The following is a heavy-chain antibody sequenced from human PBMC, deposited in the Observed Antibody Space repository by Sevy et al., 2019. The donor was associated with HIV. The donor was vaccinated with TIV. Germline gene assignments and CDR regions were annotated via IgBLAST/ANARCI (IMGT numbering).Heavy chain of an antibody. CDR2: FDPEDGET. CDR3: ATEVLTMIAYGLDV. V-gene: IGHV1-24*01. CDR1: GYTLTELS. J-gene: IGHJ6*02. Sequence: APVKVSCKVSGYTLTELSMHWVRQPPGKGLEWMGRFDPEDGETIYTQKFLGRLTMTEDTSTDTAYMDLSSLRSEDTAVYYCATEVLTMIAYGLDVWGQGTTVTVSS. D-gene: IGHD3-22*01.